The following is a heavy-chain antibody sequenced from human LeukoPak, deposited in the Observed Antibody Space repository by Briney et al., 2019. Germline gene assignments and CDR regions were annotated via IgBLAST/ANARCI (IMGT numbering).Heavy chain of an antibody. J-gene: IGHJ3*02. CDR2: TRNKANSYTT. D-gene: IGHD3-22*01. CDR3: ATRSGGYYDSSGYPSDDAFDI. CDR1: GFTFSDHY. Sequence: GGSLRLSCAASGFTFSDHYMDWVRQAPGKGLEWVGRTRNKANSYTTEYAASVKGRFTISRDDSKNSLYLQMNSLKTEDTAVYYCATRSGGYYDSSGYPSDDAFDIWGQGTMVTVSS. V-gene: IGHV3-72*01.